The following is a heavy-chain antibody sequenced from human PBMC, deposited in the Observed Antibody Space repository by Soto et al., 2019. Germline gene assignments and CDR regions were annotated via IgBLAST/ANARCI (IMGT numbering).Heavy chain of an antibody. D-gene: IGHD3-10*02. CDR1: GGSISSSSYY. V-gene: IGHV4-39*01. Sequence: QLQLQESGPGLVKPSETLSLTCTVSGGSISSSSYYWGWIRQPPGKGLEWIGSIYYSGSTYYNPSLQTRVNISVNRPKNAFTLTLTSVAAAETGASGRASLPDWCSGNSWGQGTLVTVS. CDR3: ASLPDWCSGNS. CDR2: IYYSGST. J-gene: IGHJ4*02.